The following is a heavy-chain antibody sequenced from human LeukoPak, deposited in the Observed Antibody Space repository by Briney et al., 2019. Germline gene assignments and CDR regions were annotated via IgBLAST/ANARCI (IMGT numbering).Heavy chain of an antibody. CDR1: GFTLSGVW. J-gene: IGHJ4*02. V-gene: IGHV3-7*01. CDR3: ARDYPLDLLYDN. Sequence: GGSLRLSCADSGFTLSGVWMRGGREALGRGVEWVASIKQDGSEKYYVDSVKGRFTISRDNAKNSLYLQMNSLRAEDTAVYYCARDYPLDLLYDNWGQGTLVTVSS. D-gene: IGHD3-9*01. CDR2: IKQDGSEK.